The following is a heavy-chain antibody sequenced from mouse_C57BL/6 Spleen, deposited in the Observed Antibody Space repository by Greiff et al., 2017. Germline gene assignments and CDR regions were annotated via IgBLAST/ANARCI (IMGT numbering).Heavy chain of an antibody. Sequence: EVQLVESGGGLVQPGGSMKLSCAASGFTFSDAWMDWVRQSPEKGLEWVAEIRNKANNHATYYAESVKGRFTISRDDSKSSVYLQMNSLRAEDTGIYYCTRVITTVYYYAMDYWGQGTSVTVSS. CDR1: GFTFSDAW. CDR2: IRNKANNHAT. V-gene: IGHV6-6*01. CDR3: TRVITTVYYYAMDY. D-gene: IGHD1-1*01. J-gene: IGHJ4*01.